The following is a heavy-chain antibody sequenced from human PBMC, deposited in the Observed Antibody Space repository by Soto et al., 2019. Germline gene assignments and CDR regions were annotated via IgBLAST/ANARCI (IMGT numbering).Heavy chain of an antibody. Sequence: ASVKVSCKASGYTFTNYGINWVRQAPGQGLEWMGWISTYNGNTNYAQKLQGRVTMTTDTSTSTAYMELSSLRSEDTAVYYCASHYDILTGYNLVYYYYGMDVWGQGTTVTVSS. CDR3: ASHYDILTGYNLVYYYYGMDV. J-gene: IGHJ6*02. V-gene: IGHV1-18*01. D-gene: IGHD3-9*01. CDR2: ISTYNGNT. CDR1: GYTFTNYG.